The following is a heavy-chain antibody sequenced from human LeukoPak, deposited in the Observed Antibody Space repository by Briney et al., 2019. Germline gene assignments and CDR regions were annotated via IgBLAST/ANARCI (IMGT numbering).Heavy chain of an antibody. Sequence: SETLSLTCTVSGGSISSSSYYWGWIRQPPGKGLEWIGSIYYSGSTYYNPSLKSRVTISVDTSKNQFSLKLSSVTAADTAVYYCARETIFGSFDYWGQGTLVTVSS. V-gene: IGHV4-39*02. D-gene: IGHD3-3*01. CDR2: IYYSGST. CDR3: ARETIFGSFDY. CDR1: GGSISSSSYY. J-gene: IGHJ4*02.